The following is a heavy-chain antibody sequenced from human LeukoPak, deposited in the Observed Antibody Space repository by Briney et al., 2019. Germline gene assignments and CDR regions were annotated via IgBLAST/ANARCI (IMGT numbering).Heavy chain of an antibody. CDR2: ISSSSSTI. D-gene: IGHD3-3*01. J-gene: IGHJ5*02. Sequence: GGSLRLSCAASGFRFSNYGMNWVRQAPGKGLEWVSYISSSSSTIYYADSVKGRFTISRDNAKNSLYLQMNSLRAEDTAVYYCARDSGITIFGVASRWFDPWGQGTPVTVSS. CDR3: ARDSGITIFGVASRWFDP. V-gene: IGHV3-48*01. CDR1: GFRFSNYG.